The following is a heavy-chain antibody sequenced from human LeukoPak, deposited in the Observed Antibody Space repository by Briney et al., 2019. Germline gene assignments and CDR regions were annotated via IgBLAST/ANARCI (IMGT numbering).Heavy chain of an antibody. V-gene: IGHV4-59*08. J-gene: IGHJ2*01. Sequence: SETLSLTCTVSGGSISSYYWSWIRQPPGKGLEWIGYIYYSGSTNYNPSLKSRVTISVDTSKNQFSLKLSSVTAADTAVYYCARRGRSGWYGDYRNWYFDLWGRGTLVTVSS. D-gene: IGHD6-19*01. CDR1: GGSISSYY. CDR2: IYYSGST. CDR3: ARRGRSGWYGDYRNWYFDL.